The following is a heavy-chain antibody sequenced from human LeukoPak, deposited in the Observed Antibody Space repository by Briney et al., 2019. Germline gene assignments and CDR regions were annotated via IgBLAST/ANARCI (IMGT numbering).Heavy chain of an antibody. CDR1: GGSISSYY. CDR3: ARHSSYDILTGYLEGWFDP. J-gene: IGHJ5*02. D-gene: IGHD3-9*01. CDR2: IYCSANT. Sequence: SETLSLTCTVSGGSISSYYWSWIRQPPGKGLGWVGYIYCSANTNYNPSLKSRVTISVDTSKNQFSLKLSSVTAADTAVYYCARHSSYDILTGYLEGWFDPWGQGTLVTVSS. V-gene: IGHV4-59*08.